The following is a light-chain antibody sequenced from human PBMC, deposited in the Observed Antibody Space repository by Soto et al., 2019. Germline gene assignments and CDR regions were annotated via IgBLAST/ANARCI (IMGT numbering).Light chain of an antibody. J-gene: IGLJ3*02. V-gene: IGLV1-51*01. CDR1: RSNIGNNY. CDR2: DND. CDR3: EAWDSNLSGGV. Sequence: QSVLTQPPSVSAPPGQKVTVSCSGSRSNIGNNYVSWYQHLPGTAPKLLIYDNDKRPSGIPDRFSASKSGTSATLDITGLQTGDEADYYCEAWDSNLSGGVFGGGTQLTVL.